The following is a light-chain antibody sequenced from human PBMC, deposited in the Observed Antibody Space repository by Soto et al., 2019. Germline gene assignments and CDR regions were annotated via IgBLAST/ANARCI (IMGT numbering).Light chain of an antibody. V-gene: IGLV2-8*01. Sequence: QSALTQPPSASGSPGQSVTISCTGTSSDVGGYNYVSWYQQHPGKAPKVMIYDVNKRPSGVPDRFSGSKSGNTASLTVYGLQAEDEADYYCSSHAGNNNPFVFGTGTKVTVL. J-gene: IGLJ1*01. CDR1: SSDVGGYNY. CDR3: SSHAGNNNPFV. CDR2: DVN.